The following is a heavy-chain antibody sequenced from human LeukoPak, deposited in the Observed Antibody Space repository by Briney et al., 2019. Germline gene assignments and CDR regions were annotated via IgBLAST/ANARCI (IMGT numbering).Heavy chain of an antibody. CDR3: ARNLNSPIAVAGSDY. V-gene: IGHV3-72*01. J-gene: IGHJ4*02. CDR2: TRNKANSYTT. CDR1: GFTFSDHY. D-gene: IGHD6-19*01. Sequence: GGSLRLSCAASGFTFSDHYMDWVRQAPGKGLEWVGRTRNKANSYTTEYAASVKGRFTISRDDSKNSLYLQMNSLTAEDTAVYYCARNLNSPIAVAGSDYWGQGTLVTVSS.